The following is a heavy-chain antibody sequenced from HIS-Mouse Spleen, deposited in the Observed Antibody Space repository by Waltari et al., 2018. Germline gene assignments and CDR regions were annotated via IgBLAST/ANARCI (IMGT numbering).Heavy chain of an antibody. D-gene: IGHD2-21*02. Sequence: QLQLQESGPGLVKPSATLSLTFTVSGCSISRSSYYCGWIRQPPGKGLEGIGSIHYSGSTYYNPSLKSRVPIAVDTSKNQFSLKLSSVTAADTAVYYCARKRTASGWFDPWGQGTLVTVSS. CDR3: ARKRTASGWFDP. CDR2: IHYSGST. J-gene: IGHJ5*02. CDR1: GCSISRSSYY. V-gene: IGHV4-39*01.